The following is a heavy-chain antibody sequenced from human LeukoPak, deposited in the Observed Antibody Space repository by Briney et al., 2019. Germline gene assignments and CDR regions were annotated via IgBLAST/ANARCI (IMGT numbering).Heavy chain of an antibody. CDR3: AKVGIVAALSNFDY. Sequence: PGGSLRLSCAASGFFVSNNYMSWVRQAPGKGLEWVSAISGSGGSTYYADSVKGRFTISRDNSKNTLYLQMNSLRAEDTAVYYCAKVGIVAALSNFDYWGQGTLVTVSS. CDR1: GFFVSNNY. CDR2: ISGSGGST. D-gene: IGHD6-6*01. J-gene: IGHJ4*02. V-gene: IGHV3-23*01.